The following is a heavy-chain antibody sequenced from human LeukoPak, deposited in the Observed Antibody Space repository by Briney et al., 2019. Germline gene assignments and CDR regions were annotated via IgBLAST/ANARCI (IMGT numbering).Heavy chain of an antibody. J-gene: IGHJ4*02. V-gene: IGHV3-15*01. D-gene: IGHD6-13*01. CDR1: GFTFSNAW. Sequence: GGSLRLSCAASGFTFSNAWMSWVRQAPGKGLEWVGRIKSKTDGGTTDYAASVKGRFTISRDDSKNTLYLQMNSLKTEDTAVYYYTTDQVGSSWPYYFDYWGQGTLVTVSS. CDR2: IKSKTDGGTT. CDR3: TTDQVGSSWPYYFDY.